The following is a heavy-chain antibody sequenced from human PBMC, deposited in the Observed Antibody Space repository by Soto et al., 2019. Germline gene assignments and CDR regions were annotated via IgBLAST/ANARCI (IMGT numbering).Heavy chain of an antibody. CDR3: VYGSGSLVTPAEYFQH. J-gene: IGHJ1*01. V-gene: IGHV1-8*01. CDR1: GYTFTSYD. Sequence: GASVKVSCKTSGYTFTSYDINLVRQATGQGLEWMGWMNPNSGNTGYAQKFQGRVTMTRNTSISTAYMELSSLRSEDTAVYYCVYGSGSLVTPAEYFQHWGQGTLVTVSS. CDR2: MNPNSGNT. D-gene: IGHD3-10*01.